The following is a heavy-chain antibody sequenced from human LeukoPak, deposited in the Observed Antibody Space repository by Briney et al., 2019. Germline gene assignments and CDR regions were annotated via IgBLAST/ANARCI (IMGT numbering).Heavy chain of an antibody. Sequence: GGSLRLSCGGSGFTFGGYGMHWFRQTPGKGLEWVAVIAYDGSRAFYADSVKGRFTVSRDNSKNTMSVQMDDLRAEDTAVYYCTRYNNDHFDYWGQGTLVTVSS. D-gene: IGHD1-14*01. CDR2: IAYDGSRA. CDR1: GFTFGGYG. CDR3: TRYNNDHFDY. J-gene: IGHJ4*02. V-gene: IGHV3-33*01.